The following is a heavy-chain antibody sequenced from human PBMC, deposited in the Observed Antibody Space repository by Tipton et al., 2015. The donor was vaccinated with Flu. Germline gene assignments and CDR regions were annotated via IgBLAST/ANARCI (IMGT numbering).Heavy chain of an antibody. CDR1: GGSFSGYY. V-gene: IGHV4-34*01. D-gene: IGHD3-3*01. CDR2: INHSGST. CDR3: ARGAVYYDFWSGYLGGGCVDY. J-gene: IGHJ4*02. Sequence: TLSLTCAVYGGSFSGYYWSWIRQPPGKGLEWIGEINHSGSTNYNPSLKSRVTISVDTSKNQFSLKLSSVTAADTAVYYCARGAVYYDFWSGYLGGGCVDYWGQGTLVTVSS.